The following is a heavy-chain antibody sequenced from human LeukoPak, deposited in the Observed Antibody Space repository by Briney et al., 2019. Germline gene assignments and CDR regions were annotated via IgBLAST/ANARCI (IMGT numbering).Heavy chain of an antibody. CDR2: ISYDGSNK. Sequence: GGSLRLSCAASGFTFSSYGMHWVRQAPGKGLEWVAVISYDGSNKYYADSVKGRFTISRDNSKNTLYPQMNSLRAEDTAVYYCAKDPNTGATRQDYFDYWGQGTLVTVSS. V-gene: IGHV3-30*18. D-gene: IGHD1-26*01. CDR3: AKDPNTGATRQDYFDY. CDR1: GFTFSSYG. J-gene: IGHJ4*02.